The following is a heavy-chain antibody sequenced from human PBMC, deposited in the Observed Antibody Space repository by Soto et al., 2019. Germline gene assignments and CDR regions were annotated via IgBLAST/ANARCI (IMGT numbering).Heavy chain of an antibody. D-gene: IGHD3-10*01. CDR2: IYPGDSDT. Sequence: GESLKISCKGSGYSFTSYWIGWVRQMPGKGLEWMGIIYPGDSDTRYSPSFQGQVTISADKSISTAYLQWSSLKASDTAMYYCARHQGLLGESVDAGACEIWSKGTRV. V-gene: IGHV5-51*01. J-gene: IGHJ3*02. CDR1: GYSFTSYW. CDR3: ARHQGLLGESVDAGACEI.